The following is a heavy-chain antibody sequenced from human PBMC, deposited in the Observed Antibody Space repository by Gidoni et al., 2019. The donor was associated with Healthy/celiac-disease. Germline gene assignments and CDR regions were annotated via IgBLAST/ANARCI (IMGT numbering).Heavy chain of an antibody. CDR3: ESVDGRV. Sequence: QVQLHEAGPGLVKPSATLSLTCTVPGGSISSYYWSWIRQPQGKGLEWIGYIYYSGSTNYNPSLKSLVTISVDTSKNQFSLKLSSVTAADTAVYYCESVDGRVWGQGTLVTVSS. V-gene: IGHV4-59*01. D-gene: IGHD2-15*01. CDR2: IYYSGST. J-gene: IGHJ1*01. CDR1: GGSISSYY.